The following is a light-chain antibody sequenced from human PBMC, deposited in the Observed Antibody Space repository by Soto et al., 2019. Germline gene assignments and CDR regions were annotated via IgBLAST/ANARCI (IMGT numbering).Light chain of an antibody. CDR2: SNY. Sequence: QSVLTQPPSASGTPGQRVTISCSGSSSNIADNTVNWYQQLPGTAPKLLNYSNYQRPSGVPDRFSGSKSGPSASLAISGLQSEDEADYYCAAWDNSLHGPVFGGGTKVTVL. CDR1: SSNIADNT. V-gene: IGLV1-44*01. J-gene: IGLJ2*01. CDR3: AAWDNSLHGPV.